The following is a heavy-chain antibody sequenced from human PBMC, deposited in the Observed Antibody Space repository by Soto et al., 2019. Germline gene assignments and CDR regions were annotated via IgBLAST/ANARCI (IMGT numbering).Heavy chain of an antibody. D-gene: IGHD6-13*01. CDR2: ISAYNGNI. CDR1: AYTFPNYG. J-gene: IGHJ4*02. Sequence: QVQLVQSGGEVKRPGASVKCSCKASAYTFPNYGITWVRQEPGQGLEWKGWISAYNGNINYAQKFRGRVTMTTDTSTSSAYLEVRSLTSDETAVYYCAMSGSSWNVREFDSGGQGTLVTVSS. CDR3: AMSGSSWNVREFDS. V-gene: IGHV1-18*01.